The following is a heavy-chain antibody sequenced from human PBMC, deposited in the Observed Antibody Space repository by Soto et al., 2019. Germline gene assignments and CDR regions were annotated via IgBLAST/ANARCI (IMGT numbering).Heavy chain of an antibody. V-gene: IGHV4-61*01. CDR3: ARARPDSAGSSLGRRLDV. CDR1: GDSVTFGHHY. J-gene: IGHJ6*02. CDR2: IFFTGAT. D-gene: IGHD3-10*01. Sequence: QVQLQESGPGLVKPSGTLSLICIVSGDSVTFGHHYWSWIRQPPGKGLEWIGHIFFTGATNYSPSLKSRFTMSVDSSKCQFSLTLTSVSAADSAIYYCARARPDSAGSSLGRRLDVWGQGTTVTVSS.